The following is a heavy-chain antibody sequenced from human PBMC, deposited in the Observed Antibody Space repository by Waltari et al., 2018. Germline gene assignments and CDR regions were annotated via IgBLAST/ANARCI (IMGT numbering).Heavy chain of an antibody. J-gene: IGHJ4*02. Sequence: QVQLVQSGAEVKKPGASVKVSCTASGYTFTGYYMHLVRQAPRQGLEWMGWINPNSGGTNYAQTFQGRVTMTRDTSISTAYMELSRLRSDDTAVYYCARAPRRDGYISRYFDYWGQGTLVTVSS. CDR2: INPNSGGT. D-gene: IGHD5-12*01. CDR1: GYTFTGYY. CDR3: ARAPRRDGYISRYFDY. V-gene: IGHV1-2*02.